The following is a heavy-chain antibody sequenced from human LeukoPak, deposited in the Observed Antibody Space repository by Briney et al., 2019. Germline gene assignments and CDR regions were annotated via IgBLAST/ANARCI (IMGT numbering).Heavy chain of an antibody. Sequence: GGSLRLSCAASGFTFSSSAMHWVRQPPGKGLEWVTVISNDESNKYYADSVKGRFTISRDNSKNMLYLQMNSLRTEDTAVYYCAKVGSGNDDYWGQGTLVTVSS. V-gene: IGHV3-30*18. CDR1: GFTFSSSA. CDR3: AKVGSGNDDY. J-gene: IGHJ4*02. D-gene: IGHD5-12*01. CDR2: ISNDESNK.